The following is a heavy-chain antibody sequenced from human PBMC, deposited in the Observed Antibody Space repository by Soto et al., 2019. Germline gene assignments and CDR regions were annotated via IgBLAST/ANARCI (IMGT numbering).Heavy chain of an antibody. CDR2: IRSKANSYAT. J-gene: IGHJ4*02. V-gene: IGHV3-73*02. Sequence: EVQLVESGGGLVQPGGSLKLSCAASGFTFSGSAMHWVRQASGKGLEWVGRIRSKANSYATAYAASVKGRFTISRDDSKNTAYLQMNSLKTEDTAVYYCTRLPWGFWAPHWGQGTLVTVSS. CDR1: GFTFSGSA. D-gene: IGHD3-3*01. CDR3: TRLPWGFWAPH.